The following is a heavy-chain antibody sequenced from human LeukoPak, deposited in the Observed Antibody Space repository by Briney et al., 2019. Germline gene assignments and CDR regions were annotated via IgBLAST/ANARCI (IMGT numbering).Heavy chain of an antibody. CDR1: GGSISSGSYY. V-gene: IGHV4-39*07. CDR2: IYYSGST. Sequence: SDTLALMYTVSGGSISSGSYYCGWIRQPPGKGLERIGGIYYSGSTYYNPSLKSRVTISVDTSKNQFSLKLSSVTAADTAVYYCARALVVPAAAFDYWGQGTLVTVSS. J-gene: IGHJ4*02. D-gene: IGHD2-2*01. CDR3: ARALVVPAAAFDY.